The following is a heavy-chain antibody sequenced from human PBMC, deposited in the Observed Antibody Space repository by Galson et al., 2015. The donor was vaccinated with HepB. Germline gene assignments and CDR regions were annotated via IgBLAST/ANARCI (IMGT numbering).Heavy chain of an antibody. CDR2: VSNSGSYK. Sequence: SLRLSCAASGFTFITYTMHWVRQAPAKGPGWVSSVSNSGSYKFYADSVKGRFTISRNNAKNSLYLQMNSLRAEDTAVYYCARDRGEVSELLGYFDSWGQGTLVTVSS. J-gene: IGHJ4*02. CDR3: ARDRGEVSELLGYFDS. D-gene: IGHD1-26*01. V-gene: IGHV3-21*01. CDR1: GFTFITYT.